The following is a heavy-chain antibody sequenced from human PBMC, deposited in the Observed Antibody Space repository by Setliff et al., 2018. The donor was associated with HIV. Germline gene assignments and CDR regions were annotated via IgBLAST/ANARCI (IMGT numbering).Heavy chain of an antibody. J-gene: IGHJ3*02. Sequence: SETLSLTCTVSGGSISSSSYYWGWVRQPPGKGLEWIGSIYYSGSTYYNPSLRSRVTISVDTSRNQFSLRVNSVTAADTAVYYCARWGDPPIKAFDIWGQGRKVTVSS. D-gene: IGHD3-16*01. V-gene: IGHV4-39*01. CDR3: ARWGDPPIKAFDI. CDR1: GGSISSSSYY. CDR2: IYYSGST.